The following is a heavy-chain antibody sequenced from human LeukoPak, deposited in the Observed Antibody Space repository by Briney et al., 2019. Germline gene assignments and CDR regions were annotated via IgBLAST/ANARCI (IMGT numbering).Heavy chain of an antibody. CDR2: IQNDGNDK. J-gene: IGHJ5*02. V-gene: IGHV3-30*02. CDR3: ARAVTWIDP. CDR1: GFTFSSYG. Sequence: AGGSLRLSCAASGFTFSSYGMHWVRQAPGKGLEWVAFIQNDGNDKYYADSVKGRFTISKDNSKNTVDLQMNGLRAEDTAVYYCARAVTWIDPWGQGTLVIVYS.